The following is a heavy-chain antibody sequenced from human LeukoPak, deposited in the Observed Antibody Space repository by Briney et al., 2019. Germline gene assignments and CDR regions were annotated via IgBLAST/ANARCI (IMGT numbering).Heavy chain of an antibody. D-gene: IGHD3-3*01. V-gene: IGHV4-30-4*01. J-gene: IGHJ4*02. Sequence: SQTLSLTCTVSGGSISSDDYYWSWIRQPPGKGLEWIGYIYYSGSSYYSPSLKSRVIISVDTSKNQFSLRLSSVTAADTAVYFCARERKSGYNIDYWAREPWSPFP. CDR1: GGSISSDDYY. CDR2: IYYSGSS. CDR3: ARERKSGYNIDY.